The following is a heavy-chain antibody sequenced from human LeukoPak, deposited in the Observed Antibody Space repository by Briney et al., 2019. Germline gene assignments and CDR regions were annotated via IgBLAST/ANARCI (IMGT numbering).Heavy chain of an antibody. Sequence: GGSLRLSCAAFGFTFSSYAMIWVRQAPGKGLEWVSAITSSGDDTYYAGSVKGRFTISRDNSKNTLYLQMNSLRPEDTALYYRAKDLGSRGWGYCDYWGQGIVVTVSS. J-gene: IGHJ4*02. D-gene: IGHD6-13*01. V-gene: IGHV3-23*01. CDR2: ITSSGDDT. CDR3: AKDLGSRGWGYCDY. CDR1: GFTFSSYA.